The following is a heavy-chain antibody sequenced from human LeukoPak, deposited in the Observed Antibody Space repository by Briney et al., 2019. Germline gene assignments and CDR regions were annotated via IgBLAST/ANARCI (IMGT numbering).Heavy chain of an antibody. D-gene: IGHD3-10*01. J-gene: IGHJ6*02. V-gene: IGHV3-73*01. CDR1: GSTFSGSA. CDR2: IRSKANSYAT. CDR3: RLPYYYGSGSSYGMDV. Sequence: PGGSLRLSCAASGSTFSGSAMHWVRQASGKGLEWVGRIRSKANSYATAYAASVKGRFTISSDDSKNTAYLQMNSLKTEDTAVYYCRLPYYYGSGSSYGMDVWGQGTTVTVSS.